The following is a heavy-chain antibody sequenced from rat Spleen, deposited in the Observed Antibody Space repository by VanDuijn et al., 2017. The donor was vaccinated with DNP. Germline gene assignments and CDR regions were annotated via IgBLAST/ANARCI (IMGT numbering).Heavy chain of an antibody. D-gene: IGHD1-1*01. Sequence: EVQLVESGGGLVQPGNSLKLSCAASGFTFSDYAMAWVRQSPKKGLEWVATITYDGRSTYYRDSMKGRFTISRDNAKSTLYLQMDSLRSDDTATYYCARQRWYYSGEGMDYWGQGVMVTVSS. J-gene: IGHJ2*01. CDR3: ARQRWYYSGEGMDY. CDR1: GFTFSDYA. V-gene: IGHV5-17*01. CDR2: ITYDGRST.